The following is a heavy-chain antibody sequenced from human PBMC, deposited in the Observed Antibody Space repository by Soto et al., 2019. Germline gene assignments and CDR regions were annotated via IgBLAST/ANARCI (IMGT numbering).Heavy chain of an antibody. V-gene: IGHV1-18*01. CDR3: ARDIAYDVDY. Sequence: ASVKVSCKASGYTFTSYGISWVRQAPGQGLEWVGWINADNGHTNYAQKFQGRVTITTDTSTTTAYMDLRSLRSDDTAVYYCARDIAYDVDYWGQITLVTVSS. J-gene: IGHJ4*02. CDR2: INADNGHT. D-gene: IGHD2-21*01. CDR1: GYTFTSYG.